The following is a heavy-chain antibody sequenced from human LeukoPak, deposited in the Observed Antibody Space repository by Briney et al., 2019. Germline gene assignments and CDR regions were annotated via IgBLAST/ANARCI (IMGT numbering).Heavy chain of an antibody. CDR2: IYYSGST. V-gene: IGHV4-59*12. CDR3: ARGESSGWYYFNY. J-gene: IGHJ4*02. CDR1: GGSISSYY. Sequence: ETLSLTCTVSGGSISSYYWSWIRQPPGKGLEWIGYIYYSGSTNYNPSLKSRVTISVDTPKNQFSLKLSSVTAADTAVYYCARGESSGWYYFNYWGQGTLVTISS. D-gene: IGHD6-13*01.